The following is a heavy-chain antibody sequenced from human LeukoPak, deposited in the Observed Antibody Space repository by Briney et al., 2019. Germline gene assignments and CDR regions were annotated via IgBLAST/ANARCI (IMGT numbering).Heavy chain of an antibody. CDR2: FDPEDGET. D-gene: IGHD3-22*01. Sequence: ASVKVSCKVSGYTLTELSMHWVRQAPGKGLEWMGGFDPEDGETIYAQKFQGRVTMTEDTSTDTAYMELSSLRSEDTAVYYCATDHNYYDSSPDAFDIWGQGTMVTVSS. CDR1: GYTLTELS. J-gene: IGHJ3*02. CDR3: ATDHNYYDSSPDAFDI. V-gene: IGHV1-24*01.